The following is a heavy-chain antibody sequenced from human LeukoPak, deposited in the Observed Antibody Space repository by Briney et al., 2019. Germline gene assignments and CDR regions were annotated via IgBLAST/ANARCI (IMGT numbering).Heavy chain of an antibody. J-gene: IGHJ4*02. V-gene: IGHV4-39*01. Sequence: SETLSLTCTVSGGSISSSDYYGGWIRQYPGKGLGWIGSIYYTGKTYYNASLRSRATISVDTSKNQFSLKLTSVTAADTSIYYCARRVRGGCGGHFDYWGQGTLVTVSS. D-gene: IGHD6-19*01. CDR1: GGSISSSDYY. CDR2: IYYTGKT. CDR3: ARRVRGGCGGHFDY.